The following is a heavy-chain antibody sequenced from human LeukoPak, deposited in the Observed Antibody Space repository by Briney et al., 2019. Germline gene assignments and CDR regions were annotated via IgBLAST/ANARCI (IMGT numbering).Heavy chain of an antibody. V-gene: IGHV1-2*06. CDR1: GYTFTGYY. D-gene: IGHD6-6*01. Sequence: ASVKVSCKASGYTFTGYYMHWVRQAPGQGLEWMGRINPNSGGTNYAQKFQGRVTMTRDTSISTAYMELSRLRSDDTAVYYCARKPDSSSSPHLPWGQGTLVTVSS. J-gene: IGHJ5*02. CDR3: ARKPDSSSSPHLP. CDR2: INPNSGGT.